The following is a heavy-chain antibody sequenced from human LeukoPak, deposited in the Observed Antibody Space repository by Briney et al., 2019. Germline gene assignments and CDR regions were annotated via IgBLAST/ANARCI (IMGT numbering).Heavy chain of an antibody. CDR1: EFSVGSNY. D-gene: IGHD4-17*01. CDR3: AENYGDYPYGFDC. J-gene: IGHJ4*02. Sequence: GGSLRLSCAASEFSVGSNYMTWVRQAPGRGLEWVSLIYSGGSTYYADSVKGRFTISRDNSKNTLYLQMNSLRAEDTAVYYCAENYGDYPYGFDCWGQGTLVTVSS. CDR2: IYSGGST. V-gene: IGHV3-66*01.